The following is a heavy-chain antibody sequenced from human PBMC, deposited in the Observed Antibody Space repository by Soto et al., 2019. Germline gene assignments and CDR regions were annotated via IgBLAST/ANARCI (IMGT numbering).Heavy chain of an antibody. J-gene: IGHJ4*02. CDR3: ARGDLPYYYDSSGYGRTGLWQMTRSGFDY. Sequence: PSETLSLTCAVYGGSFSGYYWGWIRQPPGKGLEWIGEINHSGSTNYNPPLKSRVTISVDTSKNQFSLKLSSVTAADTAVYYCARGDLPYYYDSSGYGRTGLWQMTRSGFDYWGQGTLVTVSS. CDR1: GGSFSGYY. V-gene: IGHV4-34*01. D-gene: IGHD3-22*01. CDR2: INHSGST.